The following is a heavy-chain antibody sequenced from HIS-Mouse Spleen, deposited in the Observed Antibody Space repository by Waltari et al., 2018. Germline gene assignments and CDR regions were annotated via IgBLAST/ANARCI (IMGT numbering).Heavy chain of an antibody. J-gene: IGHJ3*02. V-gene: IGHV3-33*06. D-gene: IGHD2-8*01. CDR2: IWDDGRNK. CDR3: AKDHISVVLMVYPQGDAVDI. Sequence: QVQLVESGGGVVQPGRSLRLSCAASGFTFSSYGMHWVRQAPGKGLGWVAVIWDDGRNKNYADSVKGRLTISRDNSKNTLYLQMNSLRAEDTAVYYCAKDHISVVLMVYPQGDAVDIWGQGTMVTVSS. CDR1: GFTFSSYG.